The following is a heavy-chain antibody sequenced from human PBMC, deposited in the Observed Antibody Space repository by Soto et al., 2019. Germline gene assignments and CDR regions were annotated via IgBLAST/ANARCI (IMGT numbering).Heavy chain of an antibody. Sequence: QVQLVQSGAEVKKPGASVKVSCKASGYTFTNYDLNWVRQATGQGLEWMGWMNPNSGNTAYAQKFQGRVTMTRNTSISTAYMELSSLRSEDTAGYYCSRTGNSPAWGQGTLVTVSS. CDR2: MNPNSGNT. D-gene: IGHD5-18*01. J-gene: IGHJ4*02. CDR3: SRTGNSPA. CDR1: GYTFTNYD. V-gene: IGHV1-8*01.